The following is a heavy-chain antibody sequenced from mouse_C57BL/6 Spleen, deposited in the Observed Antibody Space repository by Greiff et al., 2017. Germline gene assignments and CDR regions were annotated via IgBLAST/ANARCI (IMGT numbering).Heavy chain of an antibody. CDR2: IWVGGST. Sequence: VQLKESGPGLVAPSQSLSITCTVSGFSFNSYGVDWVRQPPGKGLEWLGVIWVGGSTNYNSALMSRLSISKDNSKSQVFLKMNSLQTDDTAKYYCAKRAQYYGRSDWYFDVWGTGTTVTVSS. J-gene: IGHJ1*03. V-gene: IGHV2-9*01. D-gene: IGHD1-1*01. CDR1: GFSFNSYG. CDR3: AKRAQYYGRSDWYFDV.